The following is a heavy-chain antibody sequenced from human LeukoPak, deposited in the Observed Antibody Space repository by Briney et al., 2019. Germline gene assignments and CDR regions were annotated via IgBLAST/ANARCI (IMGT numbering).Heavy chain of an antibody. V-gene: IGHV3-30*04. D-gene: IGHD3-10*01. CDR2: ISYDGSNK. CDR1: GFTFSSYA. CDR3: ARDRASFVVRGVLNY. Sequence: GGSLRLSCAASGFTFSSYAMHWVRQAPGKGLEWVAVISYDGSNKYYADSVKGRFTISRDNSKNTLYLQMNSLRAEDTAVYYCARDRASFVVRGVLNYWGQGTLVTVSS. J-gene: IGHJ4*02.